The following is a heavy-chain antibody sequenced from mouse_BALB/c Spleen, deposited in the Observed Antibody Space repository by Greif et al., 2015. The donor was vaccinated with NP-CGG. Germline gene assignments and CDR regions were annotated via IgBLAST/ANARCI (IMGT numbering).Heavy chain of an antibody. V-gene: IGHV3-2*02. CDR3: ASYNGRFAY. J-gene: IGHJ3*01. CDR1: GYSITSDYA. D-gene: IGHD1-3*01. Sequence: VQLKDSGPGLVKPSQSLSLTCTVTGYSITSDYAWNWIRQFPGNKLEWMGYISYSGSTSYNPSLKSRISITRDTSKNQFFLQLNSVTTEDTATYYCASYNGRFAYWGQGTLVTVSA. CDR2: ISYSGST.